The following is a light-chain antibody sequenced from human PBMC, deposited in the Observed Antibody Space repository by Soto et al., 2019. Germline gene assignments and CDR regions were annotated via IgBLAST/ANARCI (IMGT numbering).Light chain of an antibody. CDR2: INSDGSH. CDR1: SGHRSYA. J-gene: IGLJ3*02. V-gene: IGLV4-69*01. CDR3: QTWGTGIRV. Sequence: QSVLTQSPSASASLGASVKLTCTLSSGHRSYAIAWHQQQPEKGPRYLMKINSDGSHSKGDGIPDRFSGSSSGAERYLTIYGLQSEDESDYYCQTWGTGIRVFGGGTKLTVL.